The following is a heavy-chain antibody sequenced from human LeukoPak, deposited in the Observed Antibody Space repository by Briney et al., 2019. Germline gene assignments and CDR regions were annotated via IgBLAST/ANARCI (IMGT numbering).Heavy chain of an antibody. Sequence: GGSLRLSCAASGFTFSSYSMNWVRQAPGKGLEWVSSISSSSSYIYYADSVKGRFTISRDNSKNTLYLQMNSLRAEDTAVYYCAREAVGAMENYYYYYMDVWGKGTTVTVSS. J-gene: IGHJ6*03. CDR1: GFTFSSYS. CDR2: ISSSSSYI. V-gene: IGHV3-21*01. CDR3: AREAVGAMENYYYYYMDV. D-gene: IGHD5-18*01.